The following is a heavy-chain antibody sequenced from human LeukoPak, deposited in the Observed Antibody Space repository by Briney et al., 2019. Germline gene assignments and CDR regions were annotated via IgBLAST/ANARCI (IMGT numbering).Heavy chain of an antibody. J-gene: IGHJ4*02. CDR3: ARGLGSISRSY. V-gene: IGHV4-59*01. D-gene: IGHD3-10*01. CDR2: IYYSGST. CDR1: GGSISSYY. Sequence: PSETLPLTCTVSGGSISSYYWSWIRQPPGKGLEWIGYIYYSGSTNYNPSLKSRVTISVDTSKNQFSLKLSSVTAADTAVYYCARGLGSISRSYWGQGTLVTVSS.